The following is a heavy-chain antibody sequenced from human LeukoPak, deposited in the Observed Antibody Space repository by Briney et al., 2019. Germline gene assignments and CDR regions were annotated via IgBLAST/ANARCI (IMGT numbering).Heavy chain of an antibody. CDR1: GYIFTSYG. D-gene: IGHD2-8*02. Sequence: GASVKVSCKASGYIFTSYGISWVRQAPGQGLEWRGGISAYNGDINYAQKRQGRGTVTTDTAPSTVYMDLRSRTSDDTALYYCTRGPSWAYWVHYWGQATLVTVSS. J-gene: IGHJ4*02. V-gene: IGHV1-18*01. CDR2: ISAYNGDI. CDR3: TRGPSWAYWVHY.